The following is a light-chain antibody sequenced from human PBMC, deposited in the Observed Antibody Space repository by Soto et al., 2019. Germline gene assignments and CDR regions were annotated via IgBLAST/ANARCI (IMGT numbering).Light chain of an antibody. V-gene: IGKV3-20*01. J-gene: IGKJ4*01. Sequence: EIVLTQSPATLSLSPGERATLSCRASQSVSSYLAWYQQKPGQAPRLLIYAASSRATGIPDRFSGSGSATDFTLTISRLEPEDFAVYYCQQYGSSPLTFGGGTKV. CDR3: QQYGSSPLT. CDR1: QSVSSY. CDR2: AAS.